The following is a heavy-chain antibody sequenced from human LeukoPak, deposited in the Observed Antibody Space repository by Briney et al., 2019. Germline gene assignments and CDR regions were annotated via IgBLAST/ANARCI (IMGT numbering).Heavy chain of an antibody. Sequence: RASVKVSCKVSGHTLTELSMHWVRQAPGKGLEWMGGFDPEDGETIYAQKFQGRVTMTEDTSTDTAYMELSSLRSEDTAVYYCATARITLWRNIDYWGQGTLVTVSS. D-gene: IGHD5-18*01. J-gene: IGHJ4*02. CDR2: FDPEDGET. CDR3: ATARITLWRNIDY. V-gene: IGHV1-24*01. CDR1: GHTLTELS.